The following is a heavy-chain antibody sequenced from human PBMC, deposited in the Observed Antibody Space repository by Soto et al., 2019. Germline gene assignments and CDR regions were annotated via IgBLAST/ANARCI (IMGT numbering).Heavy chain of an antibody. CDR3: ARVYGSGATSYYYYYMDV. Sequence: SETLSLTCAVYGGSFSGYYWSWIRQPPGKGLEWIGEINHSGSTNYNPSLKSRGTIAVDTSKNQCSLKLSSVTAADTAVYYCARVYGSGATSYYYYYMDVWGKGTTVTVSS. V-gene: IGHV4-34*01. CDR1: GGSFSGYY. CDR2: INHSGST. J-gene: IGHJ6*03. D-gene: IGHD3-10*01.